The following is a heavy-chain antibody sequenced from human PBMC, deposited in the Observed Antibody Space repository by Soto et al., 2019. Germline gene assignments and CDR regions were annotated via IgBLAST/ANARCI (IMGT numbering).Heavy chain of an antibody. CDR3: ARLPWADYGGIFDP. CDR1: GGSISSYY. CDR2: IYYSGSS. Sequence: QVQLQESGPGLVKPSETLSLTCTVSGGSISSYYWSWIRQPPGKRLEWIGSIYYSGSSNYNPSLKSRVTISVDTSKDQFALRLTSVTAADTAVYYWARLPWADYGGIFDPCGQGTLVTVSS. J-gene: IGHJ5*02. V-gene: IGHV4-59*01. D-gene: IGHD4-17*01.